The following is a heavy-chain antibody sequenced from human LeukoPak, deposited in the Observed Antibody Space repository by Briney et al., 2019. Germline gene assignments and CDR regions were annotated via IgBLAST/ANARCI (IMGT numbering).Heavy chain of an antibody. CDR1: GGTFSSYA. J-gene: IGHJ5*02. CDR2: IIPIFGTA. Sequence: SVKVSCKASGGTFSSYAISWVRQAPGQGLEWMGGIIPIFGTANYAQKFQGRVTITTDESMSTAYMELSSLRSEDTAVYYCARTAYSSSNWFDPWGQGTLVTVSS. V-gene: IGHV1-69*05. D-gene: IGHD6-6*01. CDR3: ARTAYSSSNWFDP.